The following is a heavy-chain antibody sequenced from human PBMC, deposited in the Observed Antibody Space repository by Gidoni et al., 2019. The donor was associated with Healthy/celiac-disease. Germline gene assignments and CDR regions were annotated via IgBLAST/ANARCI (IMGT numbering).Heavy chain of an antibody. J-gene: IGHJ2*01. CDR1: GGSISSGGYY. D-gene: IGHD2-15*01. Sequence: QVQLQESGPGLVKPSQTLSLTCTVSGGSISSGGYYWSWIRQHPGKGLEWIGYIYYSGSTYYNPSLKIRVTISVDTSKNQFSLKLSSVTAADTAVYYCARGASGCSGGSCYRSYWYFDLWGRGTLVTVSS. CDR3: ARGASGCSGGSCYRSYWYFDL. CDR2: IYYSGST. V-gene: IGHV4-31*03.